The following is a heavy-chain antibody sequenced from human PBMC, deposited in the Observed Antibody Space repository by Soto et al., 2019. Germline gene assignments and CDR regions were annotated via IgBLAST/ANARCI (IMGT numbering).Heavy chain of an antibody. CDR3: ARALQVGVVVAATHFDY. CDR2: MNPNSGNT. Sequence: ASVKVSCKASGYTFTIYDINWVRQATGQGLEWMGWMNPNSGNTGYAQKFQGRVTMTRNTSISTAYMELSSLRSEDTAVYYCARALQVGVVVAATHFDYWGQGTLVTVSS. V-gene: IGHV1-8*01. CDR1: GYTFTIYD. J-gene: IGHJ4*02. D-gene: IGHD2-15*01.